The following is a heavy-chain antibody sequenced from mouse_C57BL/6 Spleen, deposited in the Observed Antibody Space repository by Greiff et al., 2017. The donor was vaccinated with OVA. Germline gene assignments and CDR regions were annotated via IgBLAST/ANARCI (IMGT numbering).Heavy chain of an antibody. CDR3: ARRGRGKFYYAMDY. CDR1: GYTFTSYW. D-gene: IGHD3-3*01. Sequence: QLQQPGAELVKPGASVKLSCKASGYTFTSYWMQWVKQRPGQGLEWIGEIDPSDSYTNYNQKFKGKATLTVDTSSSTAYMQRSSLTSEDSAVYYCARRGRGKFYYAMDYWGQGTSVTVSS. CDR2: IDPSDSYT. V-gene: IGHV1-50*01. J-gene: IGHJ4*01.